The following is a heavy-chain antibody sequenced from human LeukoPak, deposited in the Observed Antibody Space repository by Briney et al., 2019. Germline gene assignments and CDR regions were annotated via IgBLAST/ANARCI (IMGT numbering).Heavy chain of an antibody. Sequence: GESLKISCKGSGYSFTSYWIGWVRQVPGKGPEWMGLIYPGYSDAKYSPSFQGQVTFSVDASISTAYLQLSGLRASDTAIYYCVRFALSSSLDHWGRGTLVTVSS. CDR2: IYPGYSDA. CDR3: VRFALSSSLDH. CDR1: GYSFTSYW. J-gene: IGHJ5*02. D-gene: IGHD6-13*01. V-gene: IGHV5-51*01.